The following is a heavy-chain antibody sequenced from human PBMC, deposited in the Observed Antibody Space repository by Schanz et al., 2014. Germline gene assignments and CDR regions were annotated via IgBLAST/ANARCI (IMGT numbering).Heavy chain of an antibody. J-gene: IGHJ4*02. CDR1: GYTFTSDS. Sequence: QVQLIQSGAEVKKPGASVKVSCKASGYTFTSDSMHWVRQAPGQGLEWLGWMNPNSGNPGFAQKFRGRVTMTRNTSMSTAYIELHILTSEDTAVYYCARGFDVWDRWGQGTLVTVSS. V-gene: IGHV1-8*02. CDR3: ARGFDVWDR. CDR2: MNPNSGNP. D-gene: IGHD3-3*01.